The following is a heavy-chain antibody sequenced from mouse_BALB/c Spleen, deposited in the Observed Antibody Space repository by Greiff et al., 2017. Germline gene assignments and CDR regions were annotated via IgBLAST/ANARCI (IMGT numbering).Heavy chain of an antibody. Sequence: VQLQQSGAELVRPGTSVKISCKASGYTFTNYWLGWVKQRPGHGLEWIGDIYPGSGYTNYNEKFKGKATLTADTSSSTAYMQLSSLTSEDSAVYFCARGGICYGNYVKYFDYWGQGTTLTVSS. CDR3: ARGGICYGNYVKYFDY. D-gene: IGHD2-1*01. J-gene: IGHJ2*01. V-gene: IGHV1-63*02. CDR2: IYPGSGYT. CDR1: GYTFTNYW.